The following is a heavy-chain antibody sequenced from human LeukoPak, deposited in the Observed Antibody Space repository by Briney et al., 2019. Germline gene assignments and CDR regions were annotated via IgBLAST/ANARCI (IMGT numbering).Heavy chain of an antibody. CDR2: ISDNSAYI. D-gene: IGHD5-18*01. Sequence: PGGSLRLSCAASGFAFGGYTMTWVRQAPGKGLEWVSSISDNSAYIYHADSLQGRFTTSRDNAKNSLFLQMSSLRADDTAVYYCARDSAPHSAHLPHFDYWGQGILVTVSS. J-gene: IGHJ4*02. CDR3: ARDSAPHSAHLPHFDY. CDR1: GFAFGGYT. V-gene: IGHV3-21*01.